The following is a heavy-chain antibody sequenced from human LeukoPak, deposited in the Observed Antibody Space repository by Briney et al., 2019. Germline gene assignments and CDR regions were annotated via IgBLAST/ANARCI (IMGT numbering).Heavy chain of an antibody. CDR2: MSYSGST. V-gene: IGHV4-39*07. CDR1: GGSINSGLYY. CDR3: ARDARYSSGWSY. D-gene: IGHD6-19*01. Sequence: SETLSLTCTVSGGSINSGLYYWGWIRQPPGKGLEWIGRMSYSGSTNYNPSLKSRVTISVDTSKNQFSLKLSSVTAADTAVYYCARDARYSSGWSYWGQGTLVTVSS. J-gene: IGHJ4*02.